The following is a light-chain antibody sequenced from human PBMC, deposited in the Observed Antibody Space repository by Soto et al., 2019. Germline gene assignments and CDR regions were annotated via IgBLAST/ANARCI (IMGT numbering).Light chain of an antibody. CDR1: QGIRND. V-gene: IGKV1-6*01. CDR2: AAS. Sequence: AIQLTQSPSSLSASVGDRNTITCRASQGIRNDLGWYQQKPGKAPKLLIYAASSLQSGVASRFSGSGSGTDFTLTISSLQPEDFATYYCQQYNSYPTFGGGTKVDIK. CDR3: QQYNSYPT. J-gene: IGKJ4*01.